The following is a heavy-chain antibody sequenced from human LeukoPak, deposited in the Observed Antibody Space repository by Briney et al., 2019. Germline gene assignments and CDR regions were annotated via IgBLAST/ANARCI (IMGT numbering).Heavy chain of an antibody. J-gene: IGHJ4*02. CDR1: GLTVSSNC. CDR3: ARDLVNGGSYYDY. D-gene: IGHD1-26*01. CDR2: INWNGGST. V-gene: IGHV3-20*03. Sequence: GGSLRLSYAASGLTVSSNCMSWVRQAPGKGLEWVSGINWNGGSTGYADSVKGRFTISRDNAKNSLYLQMNSLRAEDTALYYCARDLVNGGSYYDYWGQGTLVTVSS.